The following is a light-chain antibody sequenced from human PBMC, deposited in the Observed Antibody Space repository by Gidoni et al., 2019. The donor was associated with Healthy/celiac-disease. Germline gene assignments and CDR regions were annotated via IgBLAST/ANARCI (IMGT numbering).Light chain of an antibody. CDR1: NLGDKY. CDR3: QAWDSSTYVV. J-gene: IGLJ2*01. Sequence: SYELTQPPSVSVSPGQTASITCTGDNLGDKYACWYQQQPGQSHVLVIYQDSKRPSGIPERFSGSNSGNTATLTISGTQAMDEADYYCQAWDSSTYVVFGGGTKLTVL. V-gene: IGLV3-1*01. CDR2: QDS.